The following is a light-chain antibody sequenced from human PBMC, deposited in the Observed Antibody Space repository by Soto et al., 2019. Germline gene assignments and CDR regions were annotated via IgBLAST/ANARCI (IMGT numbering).Light chain of an antibody. CDR2: EVS. Sequence: ALTQPASVSGSPGQSITISCTGTSSDVGSRNLVSWYQQQPGKAPKLLIYEVSDRPSGVSNRFSGSKSGNTASLTISGLQPEDEADYYCSSYTSLSTYVFGTGTKVTVL. CDR1: SSDVGSRNL. CDR3: SSYTSLSTYV. V-gene: IGLV2-14*02. J-gene: IGLJ1*01.